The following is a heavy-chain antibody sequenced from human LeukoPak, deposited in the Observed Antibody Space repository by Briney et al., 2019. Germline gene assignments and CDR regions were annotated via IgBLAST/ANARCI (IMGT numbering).Heavy chain of an antibody. CDR1: GGSISSSSYY. D-gene: IGHD3-22*01. V-gene: IGHV4-39*07. Sequence: PSETLSLTCTVSGGSISSSSYYWGWIRQPPGKGLEWIGSIYYSGSTYYNPSLKSRVTISVDTSKNQFSLKLSSVTAADTAVYYCARSYDSSGYYYGLDYWGQGTLVTVSS. CDR3: ARSYDSSGYYYGLDY. J-gene: IGHJ4*02. CDR2: IYYSGST.